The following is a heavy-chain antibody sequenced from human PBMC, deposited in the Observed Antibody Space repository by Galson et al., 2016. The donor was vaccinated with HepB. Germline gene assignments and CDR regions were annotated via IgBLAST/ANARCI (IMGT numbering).Heavy chain of an antibody. CDR1: GVTFTSSA. J-gene: IGHJ3*02. V-gene: IGHV1-58*01. CDR2: IVVGSGNT. CDR3: ARAGYYDRTYIFDI. Sequence: SVKVSCKASGVTFTSSAVQWVRQARGQRLEWMGWIVVGSGNTNYAQRFQERVIITRDMSTRTVYMELTSLGSEDTAVYYCARAGYYDRTYIFDIWGQGTMVTVSS. D-gene: IGHD3-10*02.